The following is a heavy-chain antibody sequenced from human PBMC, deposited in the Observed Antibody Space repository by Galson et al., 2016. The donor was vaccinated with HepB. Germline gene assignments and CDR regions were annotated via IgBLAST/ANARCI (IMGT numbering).Heavy chain of an antibody. Sequence: SLRLSCAASGFSFSNAWMNWVRQAPGKGPEWVGRIKSKPDGGTRDYAAPVKGRFSVSRDDSENTLYLQMNSLKTEDSAVYYFATGGSYSTNGPFDIWGQGSRVTVSS. CDR1: GFSFSNAW. CDR3: ATGGSYSTNGPFDI. V-gene: IGHV3-15*07. D-gene: IGHD1-26*01. J-gene: IGHJ3*02. CDR2: IKSKPDGGTR.